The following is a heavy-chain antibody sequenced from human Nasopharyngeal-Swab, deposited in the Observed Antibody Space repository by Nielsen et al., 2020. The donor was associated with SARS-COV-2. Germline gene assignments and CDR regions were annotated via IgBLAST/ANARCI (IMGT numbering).Heavy chain of an antibody. V-gene: IGHV3-23*01. Sequence: GSLKISCAASGLTFNSYGIHWVRQAPGKGLEWVAAIVGSGDISGSGGSTYYADSVKGRFTISRDNSKNTLSLQMNSLRAEDTAVYYCARDRGLLSDYEGDYFNGMDLWGQGTTVTVSS. CDR1: GLTFNSYG. D-gene: IGHD5-12*01. CDR2: IVGSGDISGSGGST. CDR3: ARDRGLLSDYEGDYFNGMDL. J-gene: IGHJ6*02.